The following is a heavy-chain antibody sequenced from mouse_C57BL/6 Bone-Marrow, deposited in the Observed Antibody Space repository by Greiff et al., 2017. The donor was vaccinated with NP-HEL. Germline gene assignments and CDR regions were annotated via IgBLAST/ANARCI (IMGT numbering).Heavy chain of an antibody. Sequence: VQLQQSGAELVRPGASVKLSCTASGFNIKDDYMHWVKQRPEPGLEWIGWIDPENGDTEYASKFQGKATITADTSSNTAYLQLSSLTSEDTAVYYCTFYYYGFDYWGQGTTLTVSS. CDR1: GFNIKDDY. V-gene: IGHV14-4*01. J-gene: IGHJ2*01. CDR2: IDPENGDT. CDR3: TFYYYGFDY. D-gene: IGHD1-1*01.